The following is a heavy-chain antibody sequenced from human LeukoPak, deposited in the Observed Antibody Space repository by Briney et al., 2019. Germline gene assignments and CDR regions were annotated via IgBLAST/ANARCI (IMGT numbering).Heavy chain of an antibody. J-gene: IGHJ6*03. CDR3: ARAVCPTIKFCDSSYFMDV. CDR2: INWNGART. Sequence: GGSLRLSCAASGFSFDDLGMTWVRQVPGKGLEWVAGINWNGARTGYADSVRGRFTISRDNAKNSLYLQMNSLRAEDTALYYCARAVCPTIKFCDSSYFMDVWGKGTTVNVS. CDR1: GFSFDDLG. D-gene: IGHD6-6*01. V-gene: IGHV3-20*04.